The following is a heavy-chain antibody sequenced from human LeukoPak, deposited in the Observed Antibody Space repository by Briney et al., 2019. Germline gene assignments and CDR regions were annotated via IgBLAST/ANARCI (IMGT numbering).Heavy chain of an antibody. CDR3: ARGHRRTYYYGSGSRGFDY. V-gene: IGHV4-59*01. CDR1: Y. D-gene: IGHD3-10*01. CDR2: IYYRVTS. Sequence: PSETLSLTCADYGSWIRQPPGKGLEWIGYIYYRVTSDYNPSLKSRVTMSVDMSTSQISLKLRSVPAADTAVYYCARGHRRTYYYGSGSRGFDYWGQGTLVTVSS. J-gene: IGHJ4*02.